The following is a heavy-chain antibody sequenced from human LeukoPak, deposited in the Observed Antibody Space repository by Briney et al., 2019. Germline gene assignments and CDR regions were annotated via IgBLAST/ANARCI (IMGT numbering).Heavy chain of an antibody. CDR3: ARRHYYGSGNYNNWFDP. V-gene: IGHV5-51*01. Sequence: GESMKISCTGSGYSFTNYWIGWVRQMPGKGLEWMGIIYPGDSDTRYSPSFQGQVTISADKSISTAYLQWSSLKASDTATYYCARRHYYGSGNYNNWFDPWGQGTLVTVSS. CDR1: GYSFTNYW. D-gene: IGHD3-10*01. J-gene: IGHJ5*02. CDR2: IYPGDSDT.